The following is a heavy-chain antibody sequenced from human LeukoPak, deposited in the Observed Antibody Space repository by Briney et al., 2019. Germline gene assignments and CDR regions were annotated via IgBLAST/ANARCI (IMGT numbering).Heavy chain of an antibody. CDR2: ISGTSTYT. V-gene: IGHV3-11*06. CDR3: AKESLSFFDS. CDR1: GFTFSDYY. Sequence: PGGSLRLSCTASGFTFSDYYMSWIRQAPGKGLEWVSYISGTSTYTAYTDSVKGRFTISRDNAKNSLYLQMNSLRAEDTAVYYCAKESLSFFDSWGQGTLVTVSS. D-gene: IGHD3-10*01. J-gene: IGHJ4*02.